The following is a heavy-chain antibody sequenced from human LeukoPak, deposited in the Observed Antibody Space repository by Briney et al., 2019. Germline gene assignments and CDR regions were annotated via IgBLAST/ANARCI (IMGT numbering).Heavy chain of an antibody. Sequence: ASVKVSCKTSGYPFTHYYITWVRQAPGQGLEWMGWVSGYNAKTSYAQKFQGGVTMTIETSTTTAYMELESLRSDDTAVYYCARETSTTWPPRYFQHWGQGTLVAVSS. CDR1: GYPFTHYY. CDR2: VSGYNAKT. D-gene: IGHD1-14*01. V-gene: IGHV1-18*01. CDR3: ARETSTTWPPRYFQH. J-gene: IGHJ1*01.